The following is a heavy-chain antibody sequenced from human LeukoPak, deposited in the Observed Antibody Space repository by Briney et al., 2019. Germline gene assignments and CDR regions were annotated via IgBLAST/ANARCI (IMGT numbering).Heavy chain of an antibody. CDR2: IWYDGSNK. D-gene: IGHD3-3*01. J-gene: IGHJ4*02. CDR3: ARTYYDFWSGYSAYYFDY. V-gene: IGHV3-33*01. Sequence: GRSLRLSCAASGFTFSSYGMHWVRQAPGKGLEWVAVIWYDGSNKYYADSVKGRFTIFRDNSKNTLYLQMNSLRAEDTAVYYCARTYYDFWSGYSAYYFDYWGQGTLVTVSS. CDR1: GFTFSSYG.